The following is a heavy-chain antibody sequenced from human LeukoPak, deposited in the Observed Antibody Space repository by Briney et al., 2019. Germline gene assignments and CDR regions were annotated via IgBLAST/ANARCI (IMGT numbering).Heavy chain of an antibody. V-gene: IGHV5-51*01. CDR1: GYSFTSYW. D-gene: IGHD3-10*01. CDR2: IYPGDSDT. CDR3: ARVYGSGSYYYYYGMDV. Sequence: PGESLKISCKGSGYSFTSYWIGWVRQMPGKDLEWRGVIYPGDSDTRYSPSFQGQVTISADKSISTAYLQWSSLKASDTAMYYCARVYGSGSYYYYYGMDVWGKGTTVTVSS. J-gene: IGHJ6*04.